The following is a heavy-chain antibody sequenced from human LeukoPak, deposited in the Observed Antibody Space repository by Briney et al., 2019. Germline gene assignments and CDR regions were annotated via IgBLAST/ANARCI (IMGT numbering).Heavy chain of an antibody. J-gene: IGHJ4*02. Sequence: PGGSLRLSCAASGFTFSDYGIHWVRQAPGKGLEWVAFVRYDGNTKYYADSVKGRFTISRDNSRKTLYLQMNSLRADDTAVYYCAKEMADRREAFDYWGQGTLATVSS. CDR1: GFTFSDYG. CDR2: VRYDGNTK. CDR3: AKEMADRREAFDY. D-gene: IGHD6-6*01. V-gene: IGHV3-30*02.